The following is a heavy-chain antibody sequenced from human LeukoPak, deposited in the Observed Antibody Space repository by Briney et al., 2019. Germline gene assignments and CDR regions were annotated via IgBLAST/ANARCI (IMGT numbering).Heavy chain of an antibody. Sequence: GGSLRLSCAASGFTFSSYGMSWVRQAPGKGLEWVANIKQDGSEKYYVDSVKGRFTISRDNAKNSLYLQMNSLRAEDTAVYYCAREGGYYGSGVEDYWGQGTLVTVSS. CDR2: IKQDGSEK. J-gene: IGHJ4*02. D-gene: IGHD3-10*01. CDR1: GFTFSSYG. CDR3: AREGGYYGSGVEDY. V-gene: IGHV3-7*01.